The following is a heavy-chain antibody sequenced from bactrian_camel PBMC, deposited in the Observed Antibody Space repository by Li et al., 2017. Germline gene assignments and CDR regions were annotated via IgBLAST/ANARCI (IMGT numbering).Heavy chain of an antibody. D-gene: IGHD3*01. CDR1: GFSISGYY. V-gene: IGHV3S40*01. J-gene: IGHJ4*01. Sequence: DVQLVESGGGLVQPGGSLTLSCVASGFSISGYYMSWVRRAPGKEREGVATLKSVVGITRYADSVKGRFTISKDSAKNTLYLQMNSLKPEDTAIYYCAADRLLFNLWVRQSPADWGQGTQVTVS. CDR2: LKSVVGIT. CDR3: AADRLLFNLWVRQSPAD.